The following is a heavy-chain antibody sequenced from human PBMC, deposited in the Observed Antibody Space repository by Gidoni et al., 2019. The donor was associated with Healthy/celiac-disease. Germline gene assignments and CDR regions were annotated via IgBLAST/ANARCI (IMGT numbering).Heavy chain of an antibody. CDR3: ARGQAGTTLIYYYYYGIDV. D-gene: IGHD1-7*01. Sequence: QVKLVQSGAEGKKPGSSVKVSCQASEGTFRSYDISWGRQAPGQGLEWMGRIIPILGIANYAQKFQGRVTITADKSTITSYMGLSSLRSEDTAVYYCARGQAGTTLIYYYYYGIDVWGQGTTVTVSS. CDR2: IIPILGIA. CDR1: EGTFRSYD. J-gene: IGHJ6*02. V-gene: IGHV1-69*04.